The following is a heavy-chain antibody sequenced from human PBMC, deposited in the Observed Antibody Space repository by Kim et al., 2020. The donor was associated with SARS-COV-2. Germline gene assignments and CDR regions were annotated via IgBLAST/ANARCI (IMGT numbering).Heavy chain of an antibody. CDR2: IYYSGST. Sequence: SETLSLTCTVSGGSIRIYYWSWIRQPPGKGLEWIGYIYYSGSTNYDPSLKSRVTISVDTSKNQFSLNLNSVTAADTAVYYCARQRYSSGWAYYYGMDVWGQGTTVTVSS. CDR3: ARQRYSSGWAYYYGMDV. V-gene: IGHV4-59*08. CDR1: GGSIRIYY. J-gene: IGHJ6*02. D-gene: IGHD6-19*01.